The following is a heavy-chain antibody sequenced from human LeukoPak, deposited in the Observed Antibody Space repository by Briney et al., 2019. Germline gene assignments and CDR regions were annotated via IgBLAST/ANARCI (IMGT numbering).Heavy chain of an antibody. J-gene: IGHJ5*02. CDR1: GFTVSSNY. CDR2: IYSGGST. D-gene: IGHD6-13*01. CDR3: ARVLYSSSWYNPNWFDP. V-gene: IGHV3-66*01. Sequence: GGSLRLSCAASGFTVSSNYMSWVRQAPGKGLEWVPVIYSGGSTYYADSVKGRFTISRDNSKSTLYLQMNSLRAEDTAVYYCARVLYSSSWYNPNWFDPWGQGTLVTVSS.